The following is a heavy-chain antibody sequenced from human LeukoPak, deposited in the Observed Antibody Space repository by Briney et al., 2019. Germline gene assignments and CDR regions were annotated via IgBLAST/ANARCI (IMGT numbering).Heavy chain of an antibody. J-gene: IGHJ5*02. V-gene: IGHV3-21*01. CDR3: ARDRVASGRFGEVAS. CDR2: ISGGGSYI. D-gene: IGHD3-10*01. Sequence: GGSLRLSCAASGFTFSTYSMNWVRQASGKGLEWVSFISGGGSYIYYAESVKGRFTISRDNAKNSLYLQMNSLRAEDTAIYYCARDRVASGRFGEVASWGQGTLVTVSS. CDR1: GFTFSTYS.